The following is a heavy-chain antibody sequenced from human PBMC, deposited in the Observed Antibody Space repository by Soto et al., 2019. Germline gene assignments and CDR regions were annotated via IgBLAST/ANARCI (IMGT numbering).Heavy chain of an antibody. CDR2: INHLGSI. CDR1: VGSLSDYF. V-gene: IGHV4-34*01. Sequence: QVQLQQWGAGLLKPSETLSLTCVVSVGSLSDYFWSWIRQPPGMALEWVGEINHLGSINYNPSLKSRVTMSVDTSKNQFSLTLNSVTAADTATDYCARGGISHWAYFYYMDVWDRGTTVTVSS. D-gene: IGHD2-21*01. J-gene: IGHJ6*03. CDR3: ARGGISHWAYFYYMDV.